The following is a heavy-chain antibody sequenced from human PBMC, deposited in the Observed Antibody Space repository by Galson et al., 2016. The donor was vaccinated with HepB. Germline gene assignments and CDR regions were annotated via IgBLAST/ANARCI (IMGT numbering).Heavy chain of an antibody. Sequence: TLSLTCTVSGGSISSGSYYWSWIRQPAGKGLEWIGRIYSSGTTRYNPSLKSRVTISLDTSKNQVSLKLNSVTAADTAVYYCVRDGPGDMYAFDIWGQGTMVTVSS. D-gene: IGHD1-14*01. J-gene: IGHJ3*02. V-gene: IGHV4-61*02. CDR1: GGSISSGSYY. CDR2: IYSSGTT. CDR3: VRDGPGDMYAFDI.